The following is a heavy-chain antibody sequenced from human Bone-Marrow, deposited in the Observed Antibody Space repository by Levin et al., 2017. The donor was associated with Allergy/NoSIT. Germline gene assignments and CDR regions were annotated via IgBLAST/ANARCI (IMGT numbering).Heavy chain of an antibody. V-gene: IGHV1-2*06. CDR2: INPNSGGT. CDR3: AREEPWELLDGRLYDY. J-gene: IGHJ4*02. D-gene: IGHD1-26*01. Sequence: PGESLKISCKASGYTFTGYYMHWVRQAPGQGLEWMGRINPNSGGTNYAQKFQGRVTMTRDTSISTAYMELSRLRSDDTAVYYCAREEPWELLDGRLYDYWGQGTLVTVSS. CDR1: GYTFTGYY.